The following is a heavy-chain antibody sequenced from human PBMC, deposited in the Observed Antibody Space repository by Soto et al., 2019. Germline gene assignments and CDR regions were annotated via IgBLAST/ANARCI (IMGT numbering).Heavy chain of an antibody. CDR1: GYTLTELS. Sequence: GASVKVSCKVSGYTLTELSMHWVRQAPGKGLEWMGGFDPEDGETIYAQKFQGRVTMTEDTSTDTAYMELSSLRSEDTAVYYCATGKHMAPNDYGDYVYSYWFDPWGQGTLVTVSS. CDR2: FDPEDGET. J-gene: IGHJ5*02. CDR3: ATGKHMAPNDYGDYVYSYWFDP. D-gene: IGHD4-17*01. V-gene: IGHV1-24*01.